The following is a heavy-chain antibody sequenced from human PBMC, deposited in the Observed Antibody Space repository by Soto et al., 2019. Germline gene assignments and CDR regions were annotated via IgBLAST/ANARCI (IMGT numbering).Heavy chain of an antibody. V-gene: IGHV1-46*01. CDR2: IYPSGGST. CDR1: GYTFTSYY. D-gene: IGHD4-17*01. J-gene: IGHJ3*02. CDR3: ARAYGDYVNAFDI. Sequence: ASVKVSCKASGYTFTSYYMHWVRQAPGQGLDWMGIIYPSGGSTSYAQKFQGRVTMTRDTSTSTVYMELSSLRSEDTAVYYCARAYGDYVNAFDIWGQGTMVTVSS.